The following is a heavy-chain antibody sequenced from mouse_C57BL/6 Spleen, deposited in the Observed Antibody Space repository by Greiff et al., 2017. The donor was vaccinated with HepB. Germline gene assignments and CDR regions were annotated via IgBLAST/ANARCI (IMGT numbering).Heavy chain of an antibody. V-gene: IGHV5-9*01. D-gene: IGHD2-1*01. CDR1: GFTFSSYT. J-gene: IGHJ3*01. Sequence: EVLLVESGGGLVKPGGSLKLSCAASGFTFSSYTMSWVRQTPEKRLEWVATISGGGGNTYYPDSVKGRFTISRDNAKNTLYLQMSSLRSEDTAVYYCASPRVYDAWFAYWGQGTLVTVSA. CDR2: ISGGGGNT. CDR3: ASPRVYDAWFAY.